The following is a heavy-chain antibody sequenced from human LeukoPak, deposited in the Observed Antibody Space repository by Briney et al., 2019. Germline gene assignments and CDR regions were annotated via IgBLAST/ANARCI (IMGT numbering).Heavy chain of an antibody. D-gene: IGHD1-26*01. J-gene: IGHJ4*02. CDR1: GYTFTRHR. V-gene: IGHV1-18*01. CDR2: ISAYNGNT. Sequence: GASVKVSCEASGYTFTRHRISWVRQAPGQGLEWMGWISAYNGNTKYAQKLQGRVTMTTDTSTSTAYMELRSLRCDDTAVYYCARDQGSYSAFDYWGQGTLVTVSS. CDR3: ARDQGSYSAFDY.